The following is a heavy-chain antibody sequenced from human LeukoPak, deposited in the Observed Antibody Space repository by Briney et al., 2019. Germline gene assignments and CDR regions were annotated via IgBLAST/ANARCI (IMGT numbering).Heavy chain of an antibody. Sequence: ASVKVSCKASGYTFTSYVISWVRQAPGQGLEWMGWISAYNGNTNYAQKLQGRVTMTTDTSTSTAYMELRSLRSGDTAVYYCARDLGYSYGYWYFDYWGQGTLVTVSS. CDR2: ISAYNGNT. J-gene: IGHJ4*02. V-gene: IGHV1-18*04. D-gene: IGHD5-18*01. CDR1: GYTFTSYV. CDR3: ARDLGYSYGYWYFDY.